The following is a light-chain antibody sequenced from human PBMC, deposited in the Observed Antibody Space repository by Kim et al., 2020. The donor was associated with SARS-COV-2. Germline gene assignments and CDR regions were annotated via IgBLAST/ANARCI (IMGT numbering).Light chain of an antibody. CDR2: DVS. CDR1: SSDVGGYNY. CDR3: SSYTSSSTRV. J-gene: IGLJ3*02. Sequence: GQSINIACTGSSSDVGGYNYVSWYQQHPGKAPNLMIYDVSKRPSVVSNRFSGSKSGNTASLTISGLQAEDEADYCCSSYTSSSTRVFGGGTQLTVL. V-gene: IGLV2-14*03.